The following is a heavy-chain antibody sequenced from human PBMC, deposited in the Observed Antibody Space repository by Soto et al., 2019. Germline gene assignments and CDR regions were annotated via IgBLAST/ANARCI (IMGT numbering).Heavy chain of an antibody. V-gene: IGHV1-8*01. CDR1: GYTFTSYD. CDR2: MNPKSGNT. J-gene: IGHJ6*02. Sequence: ASVKVSCKASGYTFTSYDINWVRQATGQGLEWMGWMNPKSGNTGYAQKFQDRVTMTRNTSISTAYMELSSLRSDDTAAYYCASDLDGVRGVFIMGVNSYYYYGMDVWGQGTTVTVSS. CDR3: ASDLDGVRGVFIMGVNSYYYYGMDV. D-gene: IGHD3-10*01.